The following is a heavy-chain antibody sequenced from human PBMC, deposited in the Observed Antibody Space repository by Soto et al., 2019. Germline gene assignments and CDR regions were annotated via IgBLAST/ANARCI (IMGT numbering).Heavy chain of an antibody. CDR3: ARRASDYYYYYYMDV. CDR1: GGSISSYY. CDR2: IYYSGST. Sequence: PSETLSLTCTVSGGSISSYYWSWIRQPPGKGLEWIGYIYYSGSTNYNPSLKSRVTISVDTSKNQFSLKLSSVTAADTAVYYCARRASDYYYYYYMDVWGKGTKVTVSS. J-gene: IGHJ6*03. V-gene: IGHV4-59*01.